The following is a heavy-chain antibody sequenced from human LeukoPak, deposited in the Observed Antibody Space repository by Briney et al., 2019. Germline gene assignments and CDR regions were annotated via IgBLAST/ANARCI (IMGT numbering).Heavy chain of an antibody. Sequence: GGSLRLSCAASGFTFSSYGMHWVRQAPGKGLEWVAFIRYDGSNKYYADSVKGRFTISRDNSKNTLYLQMNSLRAEDTAVYYCAKDAKGVYYDSSGYYSYFDYWGQGTLVTVSS. D-gene: IGHD3-22*01. CDR2: IRYDGSNK. J-gene: IGHJ4*02. CDR1: GFTFSSYG. CDR3: AKDAKGVYYDSSGYYSYFDY. V-gene: IGHV3-30*02.